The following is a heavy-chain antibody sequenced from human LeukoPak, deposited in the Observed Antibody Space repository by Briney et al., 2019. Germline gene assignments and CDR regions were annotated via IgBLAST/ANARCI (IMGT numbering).Heavy chain of an antibody. J-gene: IGHJ3*02. CDR2: IIPFGTA. Sequence: GASVKVSCKASGGTFSRYAISWVRQAPGQGLEWMGRIIPFGTANYAQKFQGRVTITTDESTSTAYTELCSLKSEDTAVYYCARIGSYSGEGAFDIWGQGTMVTVSS. CDR3: ARIGSYSGEGAFDI. V-gene: IGHV1-69*05. D-gene: IGHD1-26*01. CDR1: GGTFSRYA.